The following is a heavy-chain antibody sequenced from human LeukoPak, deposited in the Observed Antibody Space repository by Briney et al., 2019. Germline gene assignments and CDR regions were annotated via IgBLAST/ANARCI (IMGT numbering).Heavy chain of an antibody. CDR3: AKIGVSGHWYFDL. CDR1: ESTFRSFP. J-gene: IGHJ2*01. V-gene: IGHV3-21*01. Sequence: PGGSLRLSCTSSESTFRSFPMSWVRQAPGRGLEWISSLSSSGSHIYSADSLKRRFTGSRDNAQNTLYVQKNSLRAEDTAVYYCAKIGVSGHWYFDLWGRGALVTVSP. D-gene: IGHD5/OR15-5a*01. CDR2: LSSSGSHI.